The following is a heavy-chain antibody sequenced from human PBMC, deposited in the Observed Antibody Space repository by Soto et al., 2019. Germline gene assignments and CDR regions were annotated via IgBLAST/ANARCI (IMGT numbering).Heavy chain of an antibody. D-gene: IGHD2-21*02. J-gene: IGHJ4*02. Sequence: GGSLRLSCAASGFAVSNCAMSWVRQAPGKGLEWVSTIKTSGDTTFYADPVKGRFTTSSDDSKNTLYLQMNSLRAEDTATYYCTKDVTGDIGADFWGQGT. CDR2: IKTSGDTT. CDR3: TKDVTGDIGADF. V-gene: IGHV3-23*05. CDR1: GFAVSNCA.